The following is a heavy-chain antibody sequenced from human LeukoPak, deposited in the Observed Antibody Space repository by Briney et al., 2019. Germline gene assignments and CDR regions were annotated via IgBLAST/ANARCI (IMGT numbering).Heavy chain of an antibody. Sequence: PGRSLRLSCAASGFTFSSYAMHWVRQAPGKGLEWVAVISYDGSNKYYADSVKGRFTIFRDNSKNTLYLQMNSLRAEDTAVYYCARDWKGIDYWGQGTLVTVSS. CDR3: ARDWKGIDY. CDR2: ISYDGSNK. V-gene: IGHV3-30-3*01. CDR1: GFTFSSYA. D-gene: IGHD1-1*01. J-gene: IGHJ4*02.